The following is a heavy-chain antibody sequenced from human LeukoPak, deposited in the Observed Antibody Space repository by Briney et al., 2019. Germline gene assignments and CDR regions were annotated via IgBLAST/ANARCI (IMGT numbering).Heavy chain of an antibody. Sequence: GESLKISCKGSGYSFTSYWIGWVRQMPGKGLEWMGIIYPGDSDTRYSPSFQGQVTISADKSISTAYLQWSSLKASDTAMYYCAIVSLRFLEWLPPSLGAFDIWGQGTMVTVSS. V-gene: IGHV5-51*01. J-gene: IGHJ3*02. CDR1: GYSFTSYW. D-gene: IGHD3-3*01. CDR3: AIVSLRFLEWLPPSLGAFDI. CDR2: IYPGDSDT.